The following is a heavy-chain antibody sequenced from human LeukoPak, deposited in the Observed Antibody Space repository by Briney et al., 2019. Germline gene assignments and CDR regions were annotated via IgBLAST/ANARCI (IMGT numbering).Heavy chain of an antibody. CDR1: GFTFSNYE. D-gene: IGHD5-12*01. V-gene: IGHV3-48*03. Sequence: GGSLRLSCAASGFTFSNYEINWSREAPGKGLEWVSSISSRNNTIYYADSVKGRFTISRDNAKNSLYLQMNSLRAEDTAVYYCANLYSAYGFHDYWGQGTLVTVSS. CDR2: ISSRNNTI. CDR3: ANLYSAYGFHDY. J-gene: IGHJ4*02.